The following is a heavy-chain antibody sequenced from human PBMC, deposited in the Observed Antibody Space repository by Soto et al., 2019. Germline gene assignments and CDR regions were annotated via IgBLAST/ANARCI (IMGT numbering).Heavy chain of an antibody. CDR3: AHVFWRGINHHFDY. J-gene: IGHJ4*02. CDR2: IYWDDDK. V-gene: IGHV2-5*02. CDR1: GFSLSTSGVG. Sequence: QITLKESGPTLVKPTQTLTLTCTFSGFSLSTSGVGVGWIRQPPGKALEWLAVIYWDDDKRYSPSLKSRLTNTKDPSKNQVVLTMTNVDPVDTATYYCAHVFWRGINHHFDYWGQGSRVTVSS. D-gene: IGHD2-21*01.